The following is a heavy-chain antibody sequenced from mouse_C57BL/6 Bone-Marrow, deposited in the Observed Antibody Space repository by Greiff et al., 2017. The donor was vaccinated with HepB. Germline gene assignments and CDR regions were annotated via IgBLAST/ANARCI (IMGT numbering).Heavy chain of an antibody. V-gene: IGHV1-42*01. CDR2: INPSTGGT. J-gene: IGHJ3*01. CDR1: GYSFTGYY. Sequence: VQLQQPGAELVKPGASVKISCKASGYSFTGYYMNWVKQSPEKSLEWIGEINPSTGGTTYNQKFKAKATLTVDKSSSTAYMQLKSLTSEDSAVYYCARAGAWFAYWGQGTLVTVSA. CDR3: ARAGAWFAY.